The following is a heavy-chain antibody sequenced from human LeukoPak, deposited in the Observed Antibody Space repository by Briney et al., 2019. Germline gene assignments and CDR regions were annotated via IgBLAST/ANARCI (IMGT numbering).Heavy chain of an antibody. CDR1: GFTFDDYG. CDR2: INWNGGST. CDR3: ARGNYYFWSGYRYYDYYYMDV. Sequence: GGSLRLSCAASGFTFDDYGMSWVRQAPGKGLEGVSGINWNGGSTGYADSVKGRFTISRDNAKNSLYLQMNSLRAEDTALYYCARGNYYFWSGYRYYDYYYMDVWGKRTTHTVS. D-gene: IGHD3-3*01. J-gene: IGHJ6*03. V-gene: IGHV3-20*04.